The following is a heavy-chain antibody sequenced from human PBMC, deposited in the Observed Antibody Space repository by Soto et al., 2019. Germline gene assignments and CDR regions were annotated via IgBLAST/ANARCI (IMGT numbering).Heavy chain of an antibody. CDR3: ARDRAAGGY. J-gene: IGHJ4*02. CDR2: ISSTGNTV. V-gene: IGHV3-48*03. CDR1: GFVFSDYE. D-gene: IGHD6-13*01. Sequence: LRLSCAASGFVFSDYEMNWVRQAPGKGLEWVAYISSTGNTVHYADSVGGRFTVSRDNARNSLFLQMNTLRVEDTALYYCARDRAAGGYWGQGTLVTVSS.